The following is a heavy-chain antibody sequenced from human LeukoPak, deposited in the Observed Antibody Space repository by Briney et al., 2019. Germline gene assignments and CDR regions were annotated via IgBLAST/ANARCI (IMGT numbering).Heavy chain of an antibody. D-gene: IGHD2-21*02. CDR3: AGERNCGGDCYQGSWFDP. V-gene: IGHV3-48*03. J-gene: IGHJ5*02. CDR2: ITSSGGIT. CDR1: GFSFNSHG. Sequence: GGSLRLSCAASGFSFNSHGMHWGRQAPGKGLEWVSYITSSGGITYYADSVKGRFTVSRDNAKNSLFLQMNILRAEDTAIYYCAGERNCGGDCYQGSWFDPWGQGTLVTVSS.